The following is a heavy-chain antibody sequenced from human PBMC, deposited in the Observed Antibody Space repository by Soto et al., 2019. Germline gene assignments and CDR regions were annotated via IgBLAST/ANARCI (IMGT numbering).Heavy chain of an antibody. Sequence: ASETLSLTCTVSGGSISSGDYYWSWIRQHPGKGLEWIGYIYYSGSTYYNPSLKSRVTISVDTSKNQFSLKLSSVTAADTAVYYCASSSGARYYDYWGQGTLVTVSS. V-gene: IGHV4-31*03. CDR1: GGSISSGDYY. D-gene: IGHD2-15*01. CDR2: IYYSGST. CDR3: ASSSGARYYDY. J-gene: IGHJ4*02.